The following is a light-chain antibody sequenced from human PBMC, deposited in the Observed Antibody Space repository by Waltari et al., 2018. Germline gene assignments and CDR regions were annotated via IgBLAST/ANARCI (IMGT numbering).Light chain of an antibody. CDR3: QTGGHGTWV. Sequence: QLVLTQSPSASASLGASVKLTCTLSSGHSSTVIAWHQQQPLKGPRYLMKVNSDGSHSKGDDIPDRFSGSSSGAERYLTISSLQSEDEADYYCQTGGHGTWVFGGGTKLTVL. V-gene: IGLV4-69*01. CDR1: SGHSSTV. CDR2: VNSDGSH. J-gene: IGLJ3*02.